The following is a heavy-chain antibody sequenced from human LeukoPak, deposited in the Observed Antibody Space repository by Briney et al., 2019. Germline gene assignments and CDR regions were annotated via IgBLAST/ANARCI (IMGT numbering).Heavy chain of an antibody. D-gene: IGHD3-10*01. CDR3: ARRRVTVVRGVDITSYYFDY. Sequence: SETLSLTCAVYGGSFSGYYWSWIRQPPGKGLEWIGEINHSGSTNYNPSLKSRVTISVDTSKNQFSLKLSSVTAADTAVYYCARRRVTVVRGVDITSYYFDYWGQGTLVTVSS. V-gene: IGHV4-34*01. J-gene: IGHJ4*02. CDR2: INHSGST. CDR1: GGSFSGYY.